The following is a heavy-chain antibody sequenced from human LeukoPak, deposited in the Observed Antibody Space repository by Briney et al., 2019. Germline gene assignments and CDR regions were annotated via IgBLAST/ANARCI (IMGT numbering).Heavy chain of an antibody. D-gene: IGHD4-23*01. CDR3: VRGAITVASYYYYSYMDV. J-gene: IGHJ6*03. V-gene: IGHV4-59*01. Sequence: SETLSLTCTVSGGSISSYYWSWIRQPPGKGLEWIGYIYYSGSTNYNPSLKSRVTISVDTSKNRLSLKLSSVTDADTAVYYWVRGAITVASYYYYSYMDVWGKGTTVTVPS. CDR2: IYYSGST. CDR1: GGSISSYY.